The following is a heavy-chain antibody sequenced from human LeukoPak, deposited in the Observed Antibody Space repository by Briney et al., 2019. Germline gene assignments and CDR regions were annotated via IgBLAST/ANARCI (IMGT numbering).Heavy chain of an antibody. CDR2: IYSGGNT. CDR3: ARVSGSSLLSPMDV. CDR1: GFTVSINY. V-gene: IGHV3-53*01. J-gene: IGHJ6*02. Sequence: GGSLRLSCAASGFTVSINYMSWVRQAHGQGLEWVSVIYSGGNTYYPDSVKGRFTISRDNSKNTLYLQMNSLRVDDTAVYYCARVSGSSLLSPMDVWGQGTTVTVSS. D-gene: IGHD2/OR15-2a*01.